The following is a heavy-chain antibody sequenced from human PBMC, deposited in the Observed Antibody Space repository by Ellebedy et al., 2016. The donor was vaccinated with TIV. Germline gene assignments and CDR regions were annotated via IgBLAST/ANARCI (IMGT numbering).Heavy chain of an antibody. Sequence: GESLKISXAASGFTFSSYGMHWVRQAPGKGLEWVAVISYDGSNKYYADSVKGRFTISRDNSKNTLYLQMNSLRAEDTAVYYCVKVGQLLSVDGMDVWGQGTTVTVSS. D-gene: IGHD2-2*01. CDR1: GFTFSSYG. CDR2: ISYDGSNK. CDR3: VKVGQLLSVDGMDV. V-gene: IGHV3-30*18. J-gene: IGHJ6*02.